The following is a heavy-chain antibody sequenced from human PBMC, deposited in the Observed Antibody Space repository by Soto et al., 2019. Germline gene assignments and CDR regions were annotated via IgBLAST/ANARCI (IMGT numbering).Heavy chain of an antibody. CDR1: GGTFSSYT. CDR3: ARGSVGRTGDY. CDR2: IIPILGIA. Sequence: QVQLVQSGAGVKKPGSSVKVSCKASGGTFSSYTISWVRQAPGQGLEWMGRIIPILGIANYAQKFQGRVTITADKSTSTAYMELSSLRSEDTAVYYCARGSVGRTGDYWGQGTLVTVSS. D-gene: IGHD1-26*01. J-gene: IGHJ4*02. V-gene: IGHV1-69*02.